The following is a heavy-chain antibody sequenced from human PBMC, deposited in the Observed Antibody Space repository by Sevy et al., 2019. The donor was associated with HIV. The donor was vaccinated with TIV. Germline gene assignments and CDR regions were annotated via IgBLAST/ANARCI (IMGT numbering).Heavy chain of an antibody. V-gene: IGHV3-74*01. J-gene: IGHJ4*02. CDR3: ASSVGCSGGSCYDY. D-gene: IGHD2-15*01. CDR2: INSDGSST. CDR1: GFTFSSYW. Sequence: GSLRLSCAASGFTFSSYWMHWVRQAPGKGLVWVSRINSDGSSTSYADSVKGRFTISRDNAKNTLYLQMNSLRAEDTAVYYCASSVGCSGGSCYDYWGQGTLVTVSS.